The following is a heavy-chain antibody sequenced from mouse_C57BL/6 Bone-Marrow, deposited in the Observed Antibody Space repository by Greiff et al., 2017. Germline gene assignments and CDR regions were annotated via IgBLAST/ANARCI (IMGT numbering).Heavy chain of an antibody. J-gene: IGHJ1*03. CDR3: TTYYYGSRRGDFDV. Sequence: EVQLQQSGAELVRPGASVKLSCTASGFNIKDDYMHWVKQRPEPGLEWIGWIDPENGDTEYASKFQGKATITADTSSNTAYLQLSSLTSEDTAVYYCTTYYYGSRRGDFDVWGTGTTVTVSS. CDR1: GFNIKDDY. CDR2: IDPENGDT. V-gene: IGHV14-4*01. D-gene: IGHD1-1*01.